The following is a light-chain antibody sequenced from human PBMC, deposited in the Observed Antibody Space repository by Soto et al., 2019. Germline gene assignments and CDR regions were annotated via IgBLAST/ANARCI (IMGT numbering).Light chain of an antibody. CDR1: SGDVGNYNL. CDR3: CSYVGSSTSYV. V-gene: IGLV2-23*02. Sequence: QSALTQPASVSGSPGQSITISCTGTSGDVGNYNLVSWNQQHPGKAPRLMIYEVNKWPSGVSNRFSGSKSGNTASLTISGLQAEDEADYYCCSYVGSSTSYVFGTGTKLTVL. CDR2: EVN. J-gene: IGLJ1*01.